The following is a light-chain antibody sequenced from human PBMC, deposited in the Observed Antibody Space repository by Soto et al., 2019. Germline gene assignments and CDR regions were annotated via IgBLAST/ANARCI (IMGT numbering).Light chain of an antibody. Sequence: QSVLTQPASVSGSPGQSITVSCTGTSSDVGGHNYVSWSQQHPGQAPKLLIYEVTTRPSGVSTRFPGSKSGNTASLTISGLXAEDEADYHCSSYSSSGTLFVFGTGTKVTVL. CDR3: SSYSSSGTLFV. CDR1: SSDVGGHNY. CDR2: EVT. V-gene: IGLV2-14*01. J-gene: IGLJ1*01.